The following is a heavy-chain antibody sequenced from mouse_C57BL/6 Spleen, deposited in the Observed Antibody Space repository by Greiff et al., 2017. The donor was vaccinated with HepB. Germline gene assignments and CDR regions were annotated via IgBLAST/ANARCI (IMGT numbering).Heavy chain of an antibody. J-gene: IGHJ1*03. CDR2: INPNYGTT. Sequence: VQLKESGPELVKPGASVKISCKASGYSFTDYNMNWVKQSNGKSLEWIGVINPNYGTTSYNQKFKGKATLTVDQSSSTAYMQLNSLTSEDSAVYYWARGRATYYGNYGGYFDVWGTGTTVTVSS. CDR3: ARGRATYYGNYGGYFDV. D-gene: IGHD2-10*01. V-gene: IGHV1-39*01. CDR1: GYSFTDYN.